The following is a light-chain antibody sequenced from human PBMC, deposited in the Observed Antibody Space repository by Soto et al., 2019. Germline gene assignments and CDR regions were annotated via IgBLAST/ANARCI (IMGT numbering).Light chain of an antibody. V-gene: IGKV3-20*01. CDR2: GAS. CDR3: QQYGSSHT. CDR1: QSVTSTY. Sequence: EIVLTQSPVTLSLSPGERAPLSCRASQSVTSTYLAWYQQKPGQAPRLLIYGASSRAIGIPDRFSGSVSGSDFILTINRLEPEDFAVYYCQQYGSSHTFGQGTRLEIK. J-gene: IGKJ5*01.